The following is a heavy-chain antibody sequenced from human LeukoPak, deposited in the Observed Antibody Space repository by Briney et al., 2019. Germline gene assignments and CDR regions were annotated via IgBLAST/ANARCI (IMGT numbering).Heavy chain of an antibody. CDR2: IYTSGST. CDR3: ARVTIFSYAFDI. CDR1: GGSISSYY. Sequence: SETLSRTCTGSGGSISSYYWSWIRQPAGKGLEWIGRIYTSGSTNYNPSLKSRVTMSVDTSKNQFSLKLSSVTAADTAVYYCARVTIFSYAFDIWGQGTMVTVSS. J-gene: IGHJ3*02. V-gene: IGHV4-4*07. D-gene: IGHD3-9*01.